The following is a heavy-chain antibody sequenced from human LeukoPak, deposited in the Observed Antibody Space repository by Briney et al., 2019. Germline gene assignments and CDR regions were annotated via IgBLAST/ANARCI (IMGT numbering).Heavy chain of an antibody. CDR3: ARLQPGYYYDSSGYYPIDY. Sequence: PGGSRRLACAASGFTFSSYSMNWVRQAPGKGLEWVSSISSSSSYIYYADSVKGRFTISRDNAKNSLYLQMNSLRAEDTAVYYCARLQPGYYYDSSGYYPIDYWGQGTLVTVSS. V-gene: IGHV3-21*01. CDR2: ISSSSSYI. D-gene: IGHD3-22*01. CDR1: GFTFSSYS. J-gene: IGHJ4*02.